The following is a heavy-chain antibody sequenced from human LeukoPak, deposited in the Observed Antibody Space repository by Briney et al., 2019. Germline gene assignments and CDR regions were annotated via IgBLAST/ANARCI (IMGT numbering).Heavy chain of an antibody. V-gene: IGHV1-18*01. Sequence: ASVKVSCKASGYTFTSYGISWVRQAPGQGLEWMGWISAYNGNTNYAQKLQGRVTMTTDTSTSTAYMELRSLRSDDTAVYYCGRADDSGSYYNSGFDYWGQGTLVTVSS. CDR3: GRADDSGSYYNSGFDY. CDR1: GYTFTSYG. CDR2: ISAYNGNT. D-gene: IGHD3-10*01. J-gene: IGHJ4*02.